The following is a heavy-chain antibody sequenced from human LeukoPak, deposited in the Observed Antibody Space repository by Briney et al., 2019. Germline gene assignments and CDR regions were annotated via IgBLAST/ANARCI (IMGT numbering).Heavy chain of an antibody. V-gene: IGHV1-8*01. CDR1: GYTFTSYD. D-gene: IGHD5-18*01. J-gene: IGHJ4*02. CDR3: ARVPGYSYGYRREYFDY. Sequence: GASVKVSCKASGYTFTSYDINWVRQATGQGLEWMGWMNPNSGNTGYAQKFQGRVTMTRNTSISTAYMELSSLRSEDTAVYYCARVPGYSYGYRREYFDYWGQGTLVTVSS. CDR2: MNPNSGNT.